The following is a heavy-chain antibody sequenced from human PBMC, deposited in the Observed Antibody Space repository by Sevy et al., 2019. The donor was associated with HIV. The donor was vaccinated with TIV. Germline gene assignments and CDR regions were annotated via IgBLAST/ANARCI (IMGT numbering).Heavy chain of an antibody. CDR2: ISGSGGST. CDR3: AKDPESYNHNWYFDL. J-gene: IGHJ2*01. CDR1: GFTFNNYA. Sequence: GGSLRLSCLASGFTFNNYAMSWVRQAPGKGLEWVSSISGSGGSTYYADSVKGRFTISRDNSKNTLYLQMSSLRAEDTAVYYCAKDPESYNHNWYFDLWGRGTLVTVSS. D-gene: IGHD1-1*01. V-gene: IGHV3-23*01.